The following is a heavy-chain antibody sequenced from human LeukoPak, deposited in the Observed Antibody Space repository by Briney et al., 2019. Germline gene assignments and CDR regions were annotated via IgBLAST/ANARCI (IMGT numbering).Heavy chain of an antibody. CDR1: GFTFSSYA. CDR3: AKSNLKYFGS. J-gene: IGHJ4*02. Sequence: TGGSLRLSCAASGFTFSSYAMNWVRQAPGKGLEWVSLISGSGGSAYYADSVKGRFTVSRDNSKNTLYLQMNSLRAEDTAVYYCAKSNLKYFGSWGQGTLVTVSS. V-gene: IGHV3-23*01. CDR2: ISGSGGSA.